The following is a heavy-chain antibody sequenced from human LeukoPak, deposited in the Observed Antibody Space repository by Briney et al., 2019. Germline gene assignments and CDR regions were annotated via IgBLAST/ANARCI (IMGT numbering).Heavy chain of an antibody. J-gene: IGHJ4*02. CDR3: ARVANGGTSRDF. V-gene: IGHV3-21*01. CDR2: ISGSSTYI. CDR1: GFTFRTYT. D-gene: IGHD2-15*01. Sequence: GGSLRLSCAASGFTFRTYTMNCVRQAPGQGLEWVASISGSSTYIFYADSVKGRFTISRDNAKNSLYLQMTSLRGEDTAVYYCARVANGGTSRDFWGQGNLVTVSS.